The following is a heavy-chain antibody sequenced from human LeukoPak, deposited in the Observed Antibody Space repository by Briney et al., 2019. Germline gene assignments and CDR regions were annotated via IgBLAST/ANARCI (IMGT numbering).Heavy chain of an antibody. CDR3: ARHPCNWGSTGYYYYYMDV. D-gene: IGHD7-27*01. V-gene: IGHV4-39*01. CDR2: IYYSGST. Sequence: PSETLSLTCTVSGGSISSSSYYWGWVRQPPGKGLEWIGSIYYSGSTYYNPSLQSRVTISVDTSKNQFSLKRSSVTAADTAVYYCARHPCNWGSTGYYYYYMDVWGKGTTVTASS. J-gene: IGHJ6*03. CDR1: GGSISSSSYY.